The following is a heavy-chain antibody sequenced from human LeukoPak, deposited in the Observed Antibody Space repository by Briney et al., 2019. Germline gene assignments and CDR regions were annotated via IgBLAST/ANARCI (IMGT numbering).Heavy chain of an antibody. CDR1: GGSISSYY. CDR3: ARPFGGNSPPLY. D-gene: IGHD4-23*01. J-gene: IGHJ4*02. V-gene: IGHV4-59*01. Sequence: SETLSLTCTVSGGSISSYYWSWIRQPPGKGLEWIGYIYNSGNTNYNPSLKSRVTISIDTSQNQFSLNLSSVTAADTAVYYCARPFGGNSPPLYWGQGILVTVSS. CDR2: IYNSGNT.